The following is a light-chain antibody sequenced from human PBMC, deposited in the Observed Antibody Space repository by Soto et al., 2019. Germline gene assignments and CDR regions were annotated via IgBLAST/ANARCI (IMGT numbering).Light chain of an antibody. CDR3: CSYAGSNTHYV. CDR1: SSDVGAYNY. J-gene: IGLJ1*01. CDR2: DVS. Sequence: QSALTQPASVSGSPGQSIAISCTGTSSDVGAYNYVSWYQHHPGKAPELLLYDVSNRPSGVSDRFSGSRSGNTASLTISALQAEDEAEYYCCSYAGSNTHYVFGTGTKVTVL. V-gene: IGLV2-14*03.